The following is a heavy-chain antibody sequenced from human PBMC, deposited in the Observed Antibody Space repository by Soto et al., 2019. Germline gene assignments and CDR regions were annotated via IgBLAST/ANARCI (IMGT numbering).Heavy chain of an antibody. V-gene: IGHV1-3*01. Sequence: QVQLVQSGAEVKKPGASVKVSCKASGYTFTSYAIHWVRQAPGQRLEWMGWINAGNGNTKYSQKFQGRVTITRDTAASAADMELSSLRPEDTAVYYCASGSGTYSPDYWGQGTLVTVSS. D-gene: IGHD1-26*01. CDR1: GYTFTSYA. CDR2: INAGNGNT. CDR3: ASGSGTYSPDY. J-gene: IGHJ4*02.